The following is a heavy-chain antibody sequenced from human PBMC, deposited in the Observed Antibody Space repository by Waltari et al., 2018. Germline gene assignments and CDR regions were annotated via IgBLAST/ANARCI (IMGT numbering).Heavy chain of an antibody. J-gene: IGHJ4*02. CDR1: GFPVSSDS. CDR2: IYSGGSA. D-gene: IGHD3-10*01. CDR3: ARGHRGSRPL. V-gene: IGHV3-53*01. Sequence: EVRLVESGGDLVRPGGSLRLACAGSGFPVSSDSMNWLRQAPWKGLEWVSVIYSGGSANYTDSVKGRFIVSRDNSRNTLYLQMNGLRADDTAIYYCARGHRGSRPLWGQGTLVTVSS.